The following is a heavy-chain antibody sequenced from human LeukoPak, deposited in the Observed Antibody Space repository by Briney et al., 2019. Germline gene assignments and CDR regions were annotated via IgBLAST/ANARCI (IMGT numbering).Heavy chain of an antibody. V-gene: IGHV3-30*02. D-gene: IGHD3-10*01. Sequence: PGGSLRLSCAASGFTFSSYGMHWVRQAPGKGLEWVAFIRYDGSNKYYADSVKGRFTISRDNSKNTLYLQMNSLRAEDTAVYYCAKAETLYYYGSGSLDYWGQGTLVTVSS. CDR2: IRYDGSNK. J-gene: IGHJ4*02. CDR3: AKAETLYYYGSGSLDY. CDR1: GFTFSSYG.